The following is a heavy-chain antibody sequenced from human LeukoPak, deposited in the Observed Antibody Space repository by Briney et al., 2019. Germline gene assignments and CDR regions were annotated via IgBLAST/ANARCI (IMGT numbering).Heavy chain of an antibody. D-gene: IGHD3-16*01. V-gene: IGHV4-59*01. CDR3: ARAPGDSYTRYYYYYYMDV. J-gene: IGHJ6*03. Sequence: SETLSLTCTVSGGSISSYYWSWIRQPPGKGLEWIGYIYYSGSTNYNPSLKSRVTISVDTSKNQFSLKLSSVTAADTAVYYCARAPGDSYTRYYYYYYMDVWGKGTTVTVSS. CDR2: IYYSGST. CDR1: GGSISSYY.